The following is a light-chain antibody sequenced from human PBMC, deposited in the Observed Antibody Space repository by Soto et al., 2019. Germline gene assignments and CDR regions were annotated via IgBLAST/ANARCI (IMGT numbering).Light chain of an antibody. CDR1: QRVSGG. CDR3: HQSNNWPLT. Sequence: DIVLTQSPATLSLSPGERATLYCGASQRVSGGFLAWYQQKPGLAPRLILYDTSARATGIPARFSGSGSGTEFTLTISSLQSEDSALYYCHQSNNWPLTFGGGTKVDIK. V-gene: IGKV3-15*01. CDR2: DTS. J-gene: IGKJ4*01.